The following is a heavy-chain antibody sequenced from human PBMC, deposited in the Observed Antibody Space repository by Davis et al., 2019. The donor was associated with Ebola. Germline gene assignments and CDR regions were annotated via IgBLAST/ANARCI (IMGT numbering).Heavy chain of an antibody. Sequence: SVKVSCKASGGTFSSYAISWVRQAPGQGLEWMGGIIPIFGTANYAQKFQGRVTITADKSTSTAYMELSSLRSEDTAVYYCARDSFESVLVVYAPKYYYGMDVWGQGTTVTVSS. CDR1: GGTFSSYA. J-gene: IGHJ6*02. CDR3: ARDSFESVLVVYAPKYYYGMDV. CDR2: IIPIFGTA. D-gene: IGHD2-8*02. V-gene: IGHV1-69*06.